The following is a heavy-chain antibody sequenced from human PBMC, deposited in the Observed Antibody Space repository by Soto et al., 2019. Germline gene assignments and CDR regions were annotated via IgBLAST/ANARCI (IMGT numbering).Heavy chain of an antibody. CDR3: ARGRGTMVRGVTYYYYGMDV. CDR1: GGSFSGYY. D-gene: IGHD3-10*01. V-gene: IGHV4-34*01. CDR2: INHSGST. Sequence: QVQLQQWGAGLLKPSETLSLTCAVYGGSFSGYYWSWIRQPPGKGLEWIGEINHSGSTNYNPSLRSRVTISVDTSKNHFSLKLSSVTAADTAVYYCARGRGTMVRGVTYYYYGMDVWGQGTTVTVSS. J-gene: IGHJ6*02.